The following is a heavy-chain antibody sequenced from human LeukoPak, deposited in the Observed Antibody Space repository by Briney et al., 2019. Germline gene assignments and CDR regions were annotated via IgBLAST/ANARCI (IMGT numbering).Heavy chain of an antibody. CDR1: GYTFTGYY. CDR3: AGPYYYDSSGYYYLDY. J-gene: IGHJ4*02. CDR2: INPNSGGT. D-gene: IGHD3-22*01. V-gene: IGHV1-2*02. Sequence: ASVKVSCKASGYTFTGYYMHWVRQAPGQGLEWMGWINPNSGGTNYAQKFQGRVTMTRDTSISTAYMELSRLRSDDTAVYYCAGPYYYDSSGYYYLDYWGQGTLVTVSS.